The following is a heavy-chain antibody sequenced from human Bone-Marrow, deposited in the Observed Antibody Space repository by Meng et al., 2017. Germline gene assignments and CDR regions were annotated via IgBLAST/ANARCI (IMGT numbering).Heavy chain of an antibody. CDR1: GGSFSGYY. D-gene: IGHD4-17*01. V-gene: IGHV4-34*01. Sequence: QVPLQEWRPRLLNPSETLSLTWAVYGGSFSGYYSSWIRQPPGKGLEWIGEINHSGSTNYNPSLKSRVTISVDTSKNQFSLKLSSVTAADTAVYYCARGRVTTVTTPNWYFDLWGRGTLVTVSS. CDR2: INHSGST. CDR3: ARGRVTTVTTPNWYFDL. J-gene: IGHJ2*01.